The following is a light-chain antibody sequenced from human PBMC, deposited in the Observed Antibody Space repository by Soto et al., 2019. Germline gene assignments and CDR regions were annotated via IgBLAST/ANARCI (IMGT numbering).Light chain of an antibody. Sequence: QSALTQPASVSGSPGQSITISCTGTSSDVGGYDYVSWYQLHPGKAPKLLIYASTNRPSGVPDRFSGSKSDTSASLAITGLQIDDEADYYCQSYDTGLTGHVLFGGGTKVTVL. CDR1: SSDVGGYDY. J-gene: IGLJ2*01. V-gene: IGLV2-14*03. CDR3: QSYDTGLTGHVL. CDR2: AST.